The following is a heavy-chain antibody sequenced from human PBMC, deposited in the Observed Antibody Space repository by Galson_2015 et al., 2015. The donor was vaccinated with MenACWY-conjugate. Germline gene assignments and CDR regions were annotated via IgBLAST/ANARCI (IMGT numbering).Heavy chain of an antibody. CDR3: ARDLGFYCSHNDCCSHY. Sequence: SLRLSCAASGFTFNNYWMSWVRQVPGKGPEWVANIKQDGSEKYYVDSVRGRFTISRDNAKSSLFLQMNSLRVEDTAVYYCARDLGFYCSHNDCCSHYWGQGTLVTVSS. V-gene: IGHV3-7*03. CDR1: GFTFNNYW. CDR2: IKQDGSEK. D-gene: IGHD2-15*01. J-gene: IGHJ4*02.